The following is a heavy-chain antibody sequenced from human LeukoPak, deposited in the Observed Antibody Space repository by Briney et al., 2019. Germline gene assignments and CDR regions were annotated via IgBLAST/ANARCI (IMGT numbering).Heavy chain of an antibody. V-gene: IGHV4-38-2*02. Sequence: SETLSLTCTVSGYSISSGYHWGWLRPPPGTGLEWIGSIYHSGSTYYTPSLNSRVTIAVATSKNQFSLKLSSVTAADTAVCYCARFNYCYYDMDVWGKGTTVTVSS. CDR2: IYHSGST. J-gene: IGHJ6*03. CDR1: GYSISSGYH. CDR3: ARFNYCYYDMDV.